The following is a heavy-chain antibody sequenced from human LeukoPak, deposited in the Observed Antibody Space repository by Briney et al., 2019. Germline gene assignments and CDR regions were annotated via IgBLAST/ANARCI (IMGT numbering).Heavy chain of an antibody. CDR2: ISSRGSYI. Sequence: PGGSLRLSCVVSGFTFNRCWMNWVRQAPGKGLEWVSCISSRGSYIYYADSVKGRFTISRDNADHSLYLQMNSLRAEDTAVYYCTKDGRVASAINRPTYYYGMDVWGQGTTVIVSS. V-gene: IGHV3-21*01. CDR1: GFTFNRCW. CDR3: TKDGRVASAINRPTYYYGMDV. D-gene: IGHD5-18*01. J-gene: IGHJ6*02.